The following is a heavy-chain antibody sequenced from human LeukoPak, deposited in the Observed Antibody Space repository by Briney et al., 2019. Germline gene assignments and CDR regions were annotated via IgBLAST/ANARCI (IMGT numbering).Heavy chain of an antibody. CDR3: ARGPYYYDSSGYYFH. V-gene: IGHV3-74*01. CDR2: INSDGSST. D-gene: IGHD3-22*01. Sequence: GGSLRLSCAASGFTFSSYWMHWVRQAPGKGLVWVSRINSDGSSTSYADSVKGRFTISRDNAKHTLYLQMNSLRAEDTAVYYCARGPYYYDSSGYYFHWGQGTLVSVSS. J-gene: IGHJ4*02. CDR1: GFTFSSYW.